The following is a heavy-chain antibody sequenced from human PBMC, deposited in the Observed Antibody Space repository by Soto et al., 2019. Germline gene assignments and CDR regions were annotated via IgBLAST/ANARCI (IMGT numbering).Heavy chain of an antibody. Sequence: QVQLVQSGAEVKKPGASVKVSCKASGYTFTSYAMHWVRQAPGQSLEWMGWINAGNGNTKYSQKFQGRVTITRDTSASTAYMELSSLRSEDTAVYYCARVVGIAVDDYWGQGTLVTVSS. CDR2: INAGNGNT. CDR3: ARVVGIAVDDY. CDR1: GYTFTSYA. V-gene: IGHV1-3*01. J-gene: IGHJ4*02. D-gene: IGHD6-19*01.